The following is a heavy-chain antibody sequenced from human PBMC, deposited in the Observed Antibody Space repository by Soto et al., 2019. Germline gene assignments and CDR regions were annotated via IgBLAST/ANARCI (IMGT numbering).Heavy chain of an antibody. J-gene: IGHJ4*02. CDR2: ISSSASYI. CDR3: ARGGSGSPYYFDY. D-gene: IGHD3-10*01. CDR1: GFTFSRYG. Sequence: EVQLVESGGGLVKPGGSLRLSCAASGFTFSRYGMNWVRQAPGQVLEWVSSISSSASYIYYTDSVKGRFTISRDNAKKSLYLQMNSLGAEDTAVYYCARGGSGSPYYFDYWGQGTLVTVSS. V-gene: IGHV3-21*02.